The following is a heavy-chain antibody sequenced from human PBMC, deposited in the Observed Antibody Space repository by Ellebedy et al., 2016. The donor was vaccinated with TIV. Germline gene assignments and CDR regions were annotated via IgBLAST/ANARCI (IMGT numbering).Heavy chain of an antibody. V-gene: IGHV3-11*01. CDR2: ISSSGSTI. CDR3: AKEGEISTDSS. Sequence: GGSLRLXXAASGFTFSDYYMSCIRQAPGKGLEWVSYISSSGSTIYYADSVKGRFTISRDNAKNSLYLQMNSLRAEDTAVYYCAKEGEISTDSSWGQGTLVTVSS. CDR1: GFTFSDYY. J-gene: IGHJ4*02. D-gene: IGHD3-16*01.